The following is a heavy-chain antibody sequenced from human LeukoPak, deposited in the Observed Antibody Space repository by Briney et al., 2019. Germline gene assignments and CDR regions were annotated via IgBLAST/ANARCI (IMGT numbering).Heavy chain of an antibody. J-gene: IGHJ5*02. V-gene: IGHV4-34*01. CDR1: GGSFSGYF. CDR3: ARRVTMIVVVSGNWFDP. Sequence: SETLSPTCAVYGGSFSGYFWSWIRQPPGKGLEWIGEINHSGSTNYNPSLKSRVTISVDTSKNQFSLKLSSVTAADTAVYYRARRVTMIVVVSGNWFDPWGQGTLVTVSS. D-gene: IGHD3-22*01. CDR2: INHSGST.